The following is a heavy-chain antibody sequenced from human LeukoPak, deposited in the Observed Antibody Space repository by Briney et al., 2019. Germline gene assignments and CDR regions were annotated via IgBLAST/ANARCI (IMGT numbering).Heavy chain of an antibody. CDR3: ARHEGTSGWPFDY. CDR2: IYYSGST. D-gene: IGHD6-19*01. Sequence: SETLSLTCTVSGGSVSSSSYYWGWIRQPPGKGLEWIGNIYYSGSTDCNPSLKSRVTISVDTSKNQFSLRLTSVTAADTAVYYCARHEGTSGWPFDYWGQGTLVTVFS. V-gene: IGHV4-39*01. J-gene: IGHJ4*02. CDR1: GGSVSSSSYY.